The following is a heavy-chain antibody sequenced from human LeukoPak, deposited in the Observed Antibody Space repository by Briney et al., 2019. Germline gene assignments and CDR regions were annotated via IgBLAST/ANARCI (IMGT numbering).Heavy chain of an antibody. CDR3: ARTKYYYGSGPSDY. D-gene: IGHD3-10*01. J-gene: IGHJ4*02. CDR2: IIPIFGTA. CDR1: GGTFSSYA. V-gene: IGHV1-69*13. Sequence: GASVTVSFKASGGTFSSYAISWVRQAPGQGLEWMGGIIPIFGTANYAQKFQGRVTITADESTSTAYVELSSLRSEDTAVYYCARTKYYYGSGPSDYWGQGTLVTVSS.